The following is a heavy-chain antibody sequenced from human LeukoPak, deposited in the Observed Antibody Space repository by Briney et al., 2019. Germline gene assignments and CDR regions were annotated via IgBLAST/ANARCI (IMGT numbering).Heavy chain of an antibody. CDR3: AREEGSSWEGDY. J-gene: IGHJ4*02. Sequence: SETLSLTCTVSGGSISSSSYYWGWIRQPPGKGLEWIGSIYYSGSTYYNPSLKSRVTISVDTSKNQFSLKLSSVTAADTAVYYCAREEGSSWEGDYWGQGTLVTVST. V-gene: IGHV4-39*07. CDR1: GGSISSSSYY. D-gene: IGHD6-13*01. CDR2: IYYSGST.